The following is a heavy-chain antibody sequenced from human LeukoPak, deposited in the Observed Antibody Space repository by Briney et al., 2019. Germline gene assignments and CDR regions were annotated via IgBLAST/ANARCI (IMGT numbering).Heavy chain of an antibody. CDR1: GGSISSYY. Sequence: SETLSLTCTVSGGSISSYYWSWIRQPPGKGLEWIGYIYYSGSTNYNTSLKSRVTISVDTSKNQFSLKLSSVTAADTAVYYCARLYYDSSGHYWGQGTLVTVSS. J-gene: IGHJ4*02. D-gene: IGHD3-22*01. CDR3: ARLYYDSSGHY. V-gene: IGHV4-59*01. CDR2: IYYSGST.